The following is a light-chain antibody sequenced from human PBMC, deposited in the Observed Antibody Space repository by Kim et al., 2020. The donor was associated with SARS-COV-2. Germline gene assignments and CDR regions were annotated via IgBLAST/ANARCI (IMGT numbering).Light chain of an antibody. J-gene: IGKJ4*01. Sequence: SPGDRATLSCRASQTVSSNYLAWYQQKPGQAPRLLIYDASSRATGIPDRFSGSGSGTDFTLTISRLEPEDFAVYYCQQYGSSPSTFGGGTKVDIK. CDR1: QTVSSNY. V-gene: IGKV3-20*01. CDR3: QQYGSSPST. CDR2: DAS.